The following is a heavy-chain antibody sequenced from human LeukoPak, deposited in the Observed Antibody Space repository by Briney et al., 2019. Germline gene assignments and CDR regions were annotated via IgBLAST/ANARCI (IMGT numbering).Heavy chain of an antibody. CDR2: INPNSGGT. J-gene: IGHJ4*02. CDR3: ARGIAARPDY. Sequence: GASVKVSCKASGYTFTGYYMHWVRQAPGQGLERMGRINPNSGGTNYAQKFQGRVTMTRDTSISTAYMELSRLRSDDTAAYYCARGIAARPDYWGQGTLVTVSS. CDR1: GYTFTGYY. V-gene: IGHV1-2*06. D-gene: IGHD6-6*01.